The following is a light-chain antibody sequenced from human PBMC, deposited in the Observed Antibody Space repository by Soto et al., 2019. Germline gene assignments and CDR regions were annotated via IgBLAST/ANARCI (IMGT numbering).Light chain of an antibody. CDR3: QQYGSSRRT. V-gene: IGKV3-20*01. CDR2: GAS. J-gene: IGKJ1*01. Sequence: EIVLTQSPGTLSLSPGDRATLSCRASQSVSSSYLAWYQQKPGQAPGLLIYGASSRATGIPDRFSGSGSGTDFTLTISRLEPEDFAVYYCQQYGSSRRTFGQGTKVDIK. CDR1: QSVSSSY.